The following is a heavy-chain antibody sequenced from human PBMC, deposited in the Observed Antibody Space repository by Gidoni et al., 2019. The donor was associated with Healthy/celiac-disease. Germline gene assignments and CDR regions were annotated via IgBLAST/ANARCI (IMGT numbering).Heavy chain of an antibody. CDR2: ISSSSSYI. CDR1: GFTFSSYS. D-gene: IGHD6-13*01. Sequence: EVQLVESGGGLVKPGGSLRLSCAASGFTFSSYSMNWVRQAPGKGLEWVSSISSSSSYIYYADSVKGRFTISRDNAKNSLYLQMNSLRAEDTAVYYCARENGQQLGFDYWGQGTLVTVSS. V-gene: IGHV3-21*01. J-gene: IGHJ4*02. CDR3: ARENGQQLGFDY.